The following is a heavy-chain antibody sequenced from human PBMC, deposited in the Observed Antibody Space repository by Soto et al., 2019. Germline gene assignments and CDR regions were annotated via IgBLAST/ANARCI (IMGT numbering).Heavy chain of an antibody. CDR2: ISSSSSYI. CDR1: GFTFSSYS. Sequence: EVQLVESGGGLVKPGGSLRLSCAASGFTFSSYSMNWVRQAPGKGLEWVSSISSSSSYIYYADSVKGRFTISRDNXKXSXXLQMNSLRAEDTAVDYCARDVVRGKEAYYYYGMDVWGQGTTVTVSS. CDR3: ARDVVRGKEAYYYYGMDV. D-gene: IGHD3-10*01. J-gene: IGHJ6*02. V-gene: IGHV3-21*01.